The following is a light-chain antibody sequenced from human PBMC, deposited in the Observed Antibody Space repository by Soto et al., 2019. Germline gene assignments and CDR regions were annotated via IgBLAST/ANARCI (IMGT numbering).Light chain of an antibody. CDR1: SSDVGGSNY. CDR2: DVS. J-gene: IGLJ2*01. Sequence: QSALTQPRSVSGCPGQSVTISCTGTSSDVGGSNYVSWYQQHPGKAPKLMIYDVSKRPSAVPDRFSGSKSGNTASLTISGLQAEDEADYYCCSYAGSYTLVFGGGTKLTVL. V-gene: IGLV2-11*01. CDR3: CSYAGSYTLV.